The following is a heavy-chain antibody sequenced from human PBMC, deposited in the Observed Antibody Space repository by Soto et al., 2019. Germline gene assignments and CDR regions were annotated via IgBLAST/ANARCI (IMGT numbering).Heavy chain of an antibody. CDR2: INHSGST. Sequence: QVQLQQWGAGLLKPSETLSLTCAVYGGSFSGYYWSWIRQPPGKGLEWIGEINHSGSTNYNPSLKSRVTISVDTSKNQFSLKLSSVTAADTAVYYCAREDTSGSYHNWFDPWGQGTLVTVSS. V-gene: IGHV4-34*01. J-gene: IGHJ5*02. CDR3: AREDTSGSYHNWFDP. CDR1: GGSFSGYY. D-gene: IGHD1-26*01.